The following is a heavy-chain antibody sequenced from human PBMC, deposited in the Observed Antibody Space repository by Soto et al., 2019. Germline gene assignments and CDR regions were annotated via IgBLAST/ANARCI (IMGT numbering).Heavy chain of an antibody. V-gene: IGHV1-69*06. CDR1: GGTFSSYA. CDR2: IIPIFGTA. Sequence: QVQLVQSGAEVKKPGSSVKVSCKASGGTFSSYAISWVRQAPGQGLEWMGGIIPIFGTANYAQKFQGRVTITADKSTSTAYMELSSLRSEDTAVYYCARGRKRIPMIVDAFDIWGQGTMVTVSS. CDR3: ARGRKRIPMIVDAFDI. D-gene: IGHD3-22*01. J-gene: IGHJ3*02.